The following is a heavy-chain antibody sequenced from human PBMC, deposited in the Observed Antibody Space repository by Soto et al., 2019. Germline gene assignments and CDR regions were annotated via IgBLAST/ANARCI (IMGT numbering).Heavy chain of an antibody. Sequence: PGGSLRLSCAASGFTFSNYCMHWLRRAPGKGLEWISRINNDGRGTSYADSVKGRFTISRDNAKNTLYLQMNSLRAEDTAVYYCAGRDPLSYTSDYWGQGTLVTVSS. CDR1: GFTFSNYC. V-gene: IGHV3-74*01. CDR2: INNDGRGT. J-gene: IGHJ4*02. D-gene: IGHD3-16*02. CDR3: AGRDPLSYTSDY.